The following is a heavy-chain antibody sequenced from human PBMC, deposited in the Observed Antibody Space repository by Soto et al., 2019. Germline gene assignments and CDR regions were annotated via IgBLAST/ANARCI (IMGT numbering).Heavy chain of an antibody. CDR1: GVTFTRYS. Sequence: XGSLRLSCSASGVTFTRYSMNWVRQAPGKGLEWVSSIISTTNYIYYGDSMKGRFTISRDNAKNSLYLEMNSLRAEDTAVYYCARESEDLTSNFDYWGQGTLVTVSS. CDR2: IISTTNYI. J-gene: IGHJ4*02. V-gene: IGHV3-21*06. CDR3: ARESEDLTSNFDY.